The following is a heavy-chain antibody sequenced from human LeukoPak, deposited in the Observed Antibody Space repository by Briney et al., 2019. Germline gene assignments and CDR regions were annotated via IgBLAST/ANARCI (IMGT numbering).Heavy chain of an antibody. J-gene: IGHJ6*03. CDR3: ASVEYQLLTGYYYYYMDV. CDR2: INHSGST. CDR1: GGSFSGYY. D-gene: IGHD2-2*01. Sequence: SETLSLTCAVYGGSFSGYYWSWIRQPPGKGLEWIGEINHSGSTNYNPPLKSRATISVDTSKNQFSLKLSSVTAADTAVYYCASVEYQLLTGYYYYYMDVWGKGTTVTVSS. V-gene: IGHV4-34*01.